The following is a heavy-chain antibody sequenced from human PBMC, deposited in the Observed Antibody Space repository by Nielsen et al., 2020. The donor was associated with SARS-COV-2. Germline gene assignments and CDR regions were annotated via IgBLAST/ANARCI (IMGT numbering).Heavy chain of an antibody. J-gene: IGHJ6*02. CDR2: IWYDGSNK. D-gene: IGHD3-9*01. Sequence: WLRQPPGKGLEWVAVIWYDGSNKYYADSVKGRFTISRDNSKNTLYLQMNSLRAEDTAVYYCARDYAPQYYDILTGYTHYGMDVWGQGTTVTVSS. CDR3: ARDYAPQYYDILTGYTHYGMDV. V-gene: IGHV3-33*01.